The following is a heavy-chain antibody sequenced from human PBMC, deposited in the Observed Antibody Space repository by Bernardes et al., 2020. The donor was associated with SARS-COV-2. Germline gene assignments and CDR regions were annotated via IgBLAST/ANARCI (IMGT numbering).Heavy chain of an antibody. CDR3: AREGPAHWFDP. D-gene: IGHD2-2*01. J-gene: IGHJ5*02. Sequence: SETLSLTCSVSGVAISNYYWSWIRQPAGKGLEWIGRVDMSGNMKSSPSLKGRVTMSVDTSKNQFFLKMTSLTAADTAMYYCAREGPAHWFDPWGQGTLVSVSS. CDR2: VDMSGNM. V-gene: IGHV4-4*07. CDR1: GVAISNYY.